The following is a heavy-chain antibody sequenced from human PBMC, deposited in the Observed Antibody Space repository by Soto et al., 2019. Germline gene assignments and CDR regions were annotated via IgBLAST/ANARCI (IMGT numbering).Heavy chain of an antibody. Sequence: ASVKVSCKASGGTFSSYTISWVRQAPGQGLEWMGWINPNSGGTNYAQKFQGWVTMTRDTSISTAYMELSRLRSDDTAVYYCARDLGTTGTTVWDYWGQGTLVTVSS. V-gene: IGHV1-2*04. D-gene: IGHD1-1*01. CDR3: ARDLGTTGTTVWDY. J-gene: IGHJ4*02. CDR2: INPNSGGT. CDR1: GGTFSSYT.